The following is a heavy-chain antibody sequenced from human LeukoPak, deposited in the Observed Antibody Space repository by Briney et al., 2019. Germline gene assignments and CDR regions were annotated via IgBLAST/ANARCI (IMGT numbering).Heavy chain of an antibody. Sequence: GRSLRLSCAASGFTFDDYAMHWVRQAPGKGLEWVSGISWNSGSIGYADSVKGRFTISRDNAKNSLYLQMNSLRAEDMALYYCAKANGDWYFDLWGRGTLVTVSS. V-gene: IGHV3-9*03. CDR2: ISWNSGSI. CDR3: AKANGDWYFDL. J-gene: IGHJ2*01. D-gene: IGHD4-17*01. CDR1: GFTFDDYA.